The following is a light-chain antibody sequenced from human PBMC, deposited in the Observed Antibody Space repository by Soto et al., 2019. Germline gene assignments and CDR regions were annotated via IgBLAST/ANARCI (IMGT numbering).Light chain of an antibody. Sequence: QSVLTQPPSVSRAPGQRVTISCTGSSSNIGAGYDVHWYQQLPGTAPKLLIYGNSNRPSGVPDRFSDSKSGTSASLAITGLQAEDEADYYCQSYDSSLSGSVFGGGTKLTVL. J-gene: IGLJ3*02. V-gene: IGLV1-40*01. CDR2: GNS. CDR1: SSNIGAGYD. CDR3: QSYDSSLSGSV.